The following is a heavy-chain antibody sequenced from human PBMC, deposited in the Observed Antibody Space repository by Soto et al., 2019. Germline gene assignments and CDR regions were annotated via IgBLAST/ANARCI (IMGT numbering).Heavy chain of an antibody. V-gene: IGHV3-74*03. J-gene: IGHJ6*02. CDR2: VNNDGTDT. CDR3: ARGGLQHALDV. CDR1: EFPSVNYW. D-gene: IGHD6-13*01. Sequence: EVQLVESGGGLVQPGGPLNLSFAAPEFPSVNYWMYGARQAPGKGWVGVSRVNNDGTDTTQGASVKGRFTTSRDNAENTLYLQMNSLRAEDTAVYYCARGGLQHALDVWGQGSTVTVSS.